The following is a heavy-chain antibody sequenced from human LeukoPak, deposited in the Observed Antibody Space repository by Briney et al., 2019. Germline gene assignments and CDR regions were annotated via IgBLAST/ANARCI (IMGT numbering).Heavy chain of an antibody. Sequence: ASVKVSCKASGYTFTSYGISWVRQAPGQGLEWMGWISAYNGNTNYAQKLQGRVTMATDTSTSTAYMELRGLRSDDTAVYYCARVMWDDYGDYVSHYYFDYWGQGTLVTVSS. D-gene: IGHD4-17*01. CDR2: ISAYNGNT. V-gene: IGHV1-18*01. J-gene: IGHJ4*02. CDR3: ARVMWDDYGDYVSHYYFDY. CDR1: GYTFTSYG.